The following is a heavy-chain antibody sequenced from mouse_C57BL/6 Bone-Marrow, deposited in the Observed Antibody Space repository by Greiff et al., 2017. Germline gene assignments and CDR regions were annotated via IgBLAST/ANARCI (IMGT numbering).Heavy chain of an antibody. Sequence: QVQLQQPGAELVKPGASVKLSCTASGYTFTSYWITWVRQRPGQGLEWIGDINRGSGSTNYNEKFKSKVTLTVDTTSSTAYMQLSSLTSEDSAVYYCARVSWFAYWGQGTLVTVSA. J-gene: IGHJ3*01. CDR1: GYTFTSYW. CDR2: INRGSGST. V-gene: IGHV1-55*01. CDR3: ARVSWFAY.